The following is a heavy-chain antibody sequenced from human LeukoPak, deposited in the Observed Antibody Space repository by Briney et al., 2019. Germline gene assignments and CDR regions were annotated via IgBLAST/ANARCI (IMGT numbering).Heavy chain of an antibody. CDR1: GGSISRDKYY. Sequence: SETLSLTCTVPGGSISRDKYYSVWIRQPPGRGLEWIGSIYSGGNTYYNPSLKSRVTISVDPPEKQVSPKLSSVTATDTAVYYCANRGTGTRYYGMDVWGRGPTVTVSS. CDR2: IYSGGNT. CDR3: ANRGTGTRYYGMDV. V-gene: IGHV4-39*01. J-gene: IGHJ6*02. D-gene: IGHD1-7*01.